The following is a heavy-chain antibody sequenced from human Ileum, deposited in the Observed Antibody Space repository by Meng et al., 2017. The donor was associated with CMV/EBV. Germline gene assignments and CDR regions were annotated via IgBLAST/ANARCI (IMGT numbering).Heavy chain of an antibody. CDR1: GGSINNYY. V-gene: IGHV4-4*07. CDR3: ARGPGASTREGFDH. D-gene: IGHD1-26*01. J-gene: IGHJ4*02. CDR2: FYSSDTY. Sequence: QVQLPEAGPGLVKPSETLSLTCTVSGGSINNYYWSWIRQAAGKGLEWIGRFYSSDTYNYHPSLNSRVTMSLDTSKKQFSLILSSVTAADTARYYCARGPGASTREGFDHWGLGTLVTVSS.